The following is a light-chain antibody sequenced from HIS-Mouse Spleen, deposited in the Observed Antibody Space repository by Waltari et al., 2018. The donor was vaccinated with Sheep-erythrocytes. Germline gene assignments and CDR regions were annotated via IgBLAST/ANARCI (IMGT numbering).Light chain of an antibody. CDR2: AVS. CDR1: SSDVGGYNY. Sequence: QSALTQPRSVSGSPGQSVTISCTGTSSDVGGYNYVSWYQQHPGKAPKLMFYAVSKRPSRGPDRFSGSKSANPASLTISGLQAEDEADYYCCSYAGSYNHVFGTGTKVTVL. J-gene: IGLJ1*01. V-gene: IGLV2-11*01. CDR3: CSYAGSYNHV.